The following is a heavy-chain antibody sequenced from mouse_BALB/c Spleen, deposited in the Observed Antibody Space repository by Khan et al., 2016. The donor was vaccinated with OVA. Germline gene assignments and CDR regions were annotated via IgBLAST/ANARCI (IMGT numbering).Heavy chain of an antibody. J-gene: IGHJ3*01. CDR1: GFAFNSYD. CDR3: TRPSYYGNPWFTY. D-gene: IGHD2-10*01. V-gene: IGHV5-9*02. Sequence: DVHLVESGGGLVKPGGSLKLSCAASGFAFNSYDMSWVRQTPEKRLEWVATISSTGTYTYYPDSVKGRFTISRDTARNTLCLQMSSLRSEDTALYYCTRPSYYGNPWFTYWGQGTLVTVSA. CDR2: ISSTGTYT.